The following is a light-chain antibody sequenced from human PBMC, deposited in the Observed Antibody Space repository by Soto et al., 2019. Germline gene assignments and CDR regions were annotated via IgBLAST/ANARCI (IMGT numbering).Light chain of an antibody. Sequence: QSVLTQPPSASGTPGQRVTVSCSGSSSNIGNNYVFWYQHLPGTAPKLLIYRNDQRPSGVSARFSGSKSGTSSSLAISALRSEYKADYYGAAWEGSLSGSYGFGPGTKVTGL. CDR3: AAWEGSLSGSYG. CDR2: RND. V-gene: IGLV1-47*01. J-gene: IGLJ1*01. CDR1: SSNIGNNY.